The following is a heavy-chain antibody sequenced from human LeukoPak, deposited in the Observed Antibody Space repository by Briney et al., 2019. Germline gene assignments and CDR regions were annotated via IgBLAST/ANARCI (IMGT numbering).Heavy chain of an antibody. J-gene: IGHJ6*03. V-gene: IGHV4-39*07. Sequence: ASETLSLTCTVSGGSISSSSYYWGWIRQPPGKGLEWIGSIYYSGSTYYNPSLKSRVTISVDTSKNQFSLKLSSVTAADTAVYYCARGRGIYYYYMDVWGKGTTVTVSS. D-gene: IGHD3-16*01. CDR3: ARGRGIYYYYMDV. CDR1: GGSISSSSYY. CDR2: IYYSGST.